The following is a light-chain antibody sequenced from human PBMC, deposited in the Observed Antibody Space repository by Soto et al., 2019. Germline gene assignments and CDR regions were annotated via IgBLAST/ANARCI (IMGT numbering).Light chain of an antibody. CDR3: QQYNVWPKT. CDR2: GAS. CDR1: QSLSSN. V-gene: IGKV3-15*01. J-gene: IGKJ1*01. Sequence: EIVMTQSPATLSVSPGERATLSCRASQSLSSNLAWYQQKPGQAPRLLIYGASTRATGIPARFSGSGSGTEFTLTISSLQSEDFAVYYCQQYNVWPKTFGQGTKVAIK.